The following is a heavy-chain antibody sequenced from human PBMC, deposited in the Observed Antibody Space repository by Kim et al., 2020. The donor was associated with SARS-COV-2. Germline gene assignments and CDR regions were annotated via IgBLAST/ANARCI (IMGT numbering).Heavy chain of an antibody. CDR3: AGGLLGPFGWGMDV. V-gene: IGHV4-59*09. D-gene: IGHD3-10*01. Sequence: NPSLKRRVTISVDTAKNQFSLKLSSVTAADTAVYYCAGGLLGPFGWGMDVWGQGTTVTVSS. J-gene: IGHJ6*02.